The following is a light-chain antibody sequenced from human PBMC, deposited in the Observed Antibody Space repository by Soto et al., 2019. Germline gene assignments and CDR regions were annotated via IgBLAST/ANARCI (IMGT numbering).Light chain of an antibody. CDR3: GAWDDSLNAVV. Sequence: QSVLTQPPSVSEAPRQRVTISCSGSSSNNGNNAVNWYQQLPGKAPKLLIYYDDLLPSGVADRFSGSKSGTSASLAISGLQSEDEADYYCGAWDDSLNAVVFGGGTKLTVL. V-gene: IGLV1-36*01. J-gene: IGLJ2*01. CDR1: SSNNGNNA. CDR2: YDD.